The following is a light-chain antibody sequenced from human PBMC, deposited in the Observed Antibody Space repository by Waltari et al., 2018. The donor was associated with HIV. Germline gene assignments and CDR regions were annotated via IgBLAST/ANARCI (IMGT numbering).Light chain of an antibody. CDR2: EVT. V-gene: IGLV2-8*01. J-gene: IGLJ2*01. CDR3: SSYAGSNNLV. Sequence: QSALTQPPSASGSPGQSVTISCTGTSSDVGGYNFVSWYQQHPGQAPKLMIFEVTKRPSGVPARFSGSKTGNTASLTVSGLQADDEADYYCSSYAGSNNLVFGGGTKLTVL. CDR1: SSDVGGYNF.